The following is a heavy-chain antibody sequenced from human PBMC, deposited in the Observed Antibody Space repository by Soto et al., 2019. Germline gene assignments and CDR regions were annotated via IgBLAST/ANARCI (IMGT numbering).Heavy chain of an antibody. D-gene: IGHD2-8*01. CDR3: AIQDCTNDVCLEAAVTVGGALES. J-gene: IGHJ1*01. CDR2: ISSDGTTT. Sequence: EVEPVQSGGGLGQPGKSLRLSCAASGFTFRKFWMHWLRQVPGKGPVWVSYISSDGTTTDYADSVKGRFTISRDNAKDTLYLQMDSLRAEDTAVYYCAIQDCTNDVCLEAAVTVGGALESWGQGTLVTVSS. CDR1: GFTFRKFW. V-gene: IGHV3-74*01.